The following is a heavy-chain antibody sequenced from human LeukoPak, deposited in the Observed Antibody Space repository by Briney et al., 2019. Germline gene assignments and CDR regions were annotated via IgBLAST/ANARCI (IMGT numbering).Heavy chain of an antibody. CDR2: IKQDGSEK. CDR1: GFTFSSYW. J-gene: IGHJ6*02. CDR3: AREGWFGDVYYYYYYGMDV. D-gene: IGHD3-10*01. V-gene: IGHV3-7*01. Sequence: GGSLRLSCAASGFTFSSYWMSWVRQAPGKGLEWVANIKQDGSEKYYVDSVKGRFTISRDNAKNSLYLQMNSLRAEDKAVYYCAREGWFGDVYYYYYYGMDVWGQGTTVTVSS.